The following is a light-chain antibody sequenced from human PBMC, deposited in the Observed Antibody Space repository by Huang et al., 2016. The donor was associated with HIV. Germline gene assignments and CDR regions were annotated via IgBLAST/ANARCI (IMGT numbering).Light chain of an antibody. CDR3: QQYSKWPPNT. CDR1: QSVNST. J-gene: IGKJ2*01. CDR2: GAS. V-gene: IGKV3-15*01. Sequence: EIVMTQSPATLSLSPGERATLSCRASQSVNSTLARYQQKPGQAPRLLIYGASTRATGVPGRFSGSGSGTEFTLTISSLQSEDFAVYYCQQYSKWPPNTFGQGTKLESK.